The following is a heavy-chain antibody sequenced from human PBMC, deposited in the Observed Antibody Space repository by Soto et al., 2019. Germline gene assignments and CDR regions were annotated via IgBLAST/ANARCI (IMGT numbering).Heavy chain of an antibody. J-gene: IGHJ4*02. V-gene: IGHV3-7*03. D-gene: IGHD6-6*01. CDR3: AKNGLSSSPSAIDS. Sequence: EVQLVESGGALVRPGESLRLSCAASGITTSTYWMGWFRQSPGRGLEWVATIKQDGTEKYYMDSLKGRFTISRDNSKNTLFLQMNSLRAEDTAVYYCAKNGLSSSPSAIDSWGQGTLVTVSS. CDR1: GITTSTYW. CDR2: IKQDGTEK.